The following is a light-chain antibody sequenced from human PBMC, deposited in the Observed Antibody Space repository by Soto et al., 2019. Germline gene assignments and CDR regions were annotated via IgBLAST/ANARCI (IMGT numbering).Light chain of an antibody. CDR3: QQIYSAPLT. CDR2: AAS. CDR1: QSITTY. J-gene: IGKJ4*01. Sequence: DIQMTQSPSSLSASVGDRVTITCRASQSITTYLNWYRQKPGKAPKLLIYAASSLQSGVPSRFSGSGSETEFTLSISSLQTEDFATYFWQQIYSAPLTFGGGTKVEIK. V-gene: IGKV1-39*01.